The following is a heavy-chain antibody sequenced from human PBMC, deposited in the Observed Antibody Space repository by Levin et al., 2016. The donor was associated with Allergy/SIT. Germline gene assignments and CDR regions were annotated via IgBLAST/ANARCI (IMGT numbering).Heavy chain of an antibody. CDR3: ARPTPRWELLAWYFDL. D-gene: IGHD1-26*01. CDR1: GGSFSGYY. CDR2: INHSGST. J-gene: IGHJ2*01. V-gene: IGHV4-34*01. Sequence: SETLSLTCAVYGGSFSGYYWSWIRQPPGKGLEWIGEINHSGSTNYNPSLKSRVTISVDTSKNQFSLKLSSVTAADTAVYYCARPTPRWELLAWYFDLWGRGTLVTVSS.